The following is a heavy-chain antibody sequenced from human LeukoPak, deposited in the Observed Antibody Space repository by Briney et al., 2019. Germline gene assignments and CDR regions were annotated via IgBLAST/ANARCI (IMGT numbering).Heavy chain of an antibody. J-gene: IGHJ3*02. CDR3: ARDPRYYYDSSGETFDI. D-gene: IGHD3-22*01. CDR2: LYTSGST. CDR1: GGSISRTSFY. Sequence: PSQTLSLTCSVSGGSISRTSFYRSWIRQPAGKGLEWIGRLYTSGSTNYNPSLKSRVTISLDTSKNQVSLKLTSVTAADTAVYYCARDPRYYYDSSGETFDIWGQGTMVTVSS. V-gene: IGHV4-61*02.